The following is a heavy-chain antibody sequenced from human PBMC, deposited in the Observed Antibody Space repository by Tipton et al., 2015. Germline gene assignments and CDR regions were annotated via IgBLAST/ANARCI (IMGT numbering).Heavy chain of an antibody. CDR3: ARDQRDNYYYGTDI. Sequence: QLVQSGAEVKKPGSSVKVSCKASGGTFSTYAISWVRQAPGQGLVWMGGVIPMLGTASYAQKFQGRLTLFADESTSTASMELNSLRSDDTAVYYCARDQRDNYYYGTDIWGQGTTVIVSS. CDR1: GGTFSTYA. V-gene: IGHV1-69*01. CDR2: VIPMLGTA. J-gene: IGHJ6*02.